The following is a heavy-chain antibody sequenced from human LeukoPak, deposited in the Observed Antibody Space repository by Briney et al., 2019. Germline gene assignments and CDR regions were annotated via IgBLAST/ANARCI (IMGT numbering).Heavy chain of an antibody. CDR1: GSTFSSYW. Sequence: GESLQISCKGSGSTFSSYWIGWVRQMPGKGLEWMGIIYPGDSGTRYSPSLQGQVTISVDTSIGTAYLQWSSLKASDTAIYYCARQNDFRLDYWGQGTLVTVSS. CDR2: IYPGDSGT. CDR3: ARQNDFRLDY. V-gene: IGHV5-51*01. D-gene: IGHD3-3*01. J-gene: IGHJ4*02.